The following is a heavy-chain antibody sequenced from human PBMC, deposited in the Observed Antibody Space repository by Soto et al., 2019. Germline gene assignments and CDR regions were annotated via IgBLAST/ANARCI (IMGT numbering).Heavy chain of an antibody. J-gene: IGHJ5*02. CDR2: ISHTDRLT. D-gene: IGHD6-13*01. V-gene: IGHV3-48*03. CDR1: GFTFSYYE. Sequence: EVQLAESGGDLVQPGGSLRLSCAGSGFTFSYYEMNWVRQAPGKGLERVAFISHTDRLTHYPDSVKGRFTISRDNAQNSLYLEMTSLRVEDTGVYYCARDTGRASAYLWGQGTLVTVSS. CDR3: ARDTGRASAYL.